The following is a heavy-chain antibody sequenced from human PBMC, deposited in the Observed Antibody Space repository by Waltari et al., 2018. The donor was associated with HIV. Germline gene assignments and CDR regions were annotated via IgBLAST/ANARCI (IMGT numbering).Heavy chain of an antibody. J-gene: IGHJ5*02. D-gene: IGHD2-21*01. V-gene: IGHV4-61*03. CDR1: GDSVGSGSYS. Sequence: QVQLQEARPGLVKPSESLSRTCRDSGDSVGSGSYSWSWMRQPPGKGLEWIGNIDYTGRANYNPSLKTRVTISADTSKNHLSLKLTSVTAGDTAIYYCARVVASAGLRFDRWGQGSLVTVSS. CDR3: ARVVASAGLRFDR. CDR2: IDYTGRA.